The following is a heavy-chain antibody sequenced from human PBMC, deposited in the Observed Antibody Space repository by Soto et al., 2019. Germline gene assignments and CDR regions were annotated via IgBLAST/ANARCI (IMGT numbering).Heavy chain of an antibody. D-gene: IGHD3-10*01. V-gene: IGHV3-23*01. CDR3: AKVPGSILDYYYYGMDV. J-gene: IGHJ6*02. Sequence: GGSLRLSCAAPGFTFGSYGMTWVRQAPGKGLECVSGITAATGTTYYADSVKGRFTISRDLSTNTLFLQMNSLRAADSAVYYCAKVPGSILDYYYYGMDVWGQGTTVTVSS. CDR1: GFTFGSYG. CDR2: ITAATGTT.